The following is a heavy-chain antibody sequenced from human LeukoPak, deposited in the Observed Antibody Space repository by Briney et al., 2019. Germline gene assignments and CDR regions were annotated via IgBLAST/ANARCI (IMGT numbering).Heavy chain of an antibody. CDR1: XGSXXXXGYX. J-gene: IGHJ4*02. CDR2: IYHSGST. Sequence: SLTXXXXXGSXXXXGYXXXXXXQXXXKGXEXXGYIYHSGSTYYNPSLKSRVTISVDRSKNQFSLKLSSVTAADTAVYYCARAAPSEGSYYGDYWGQGTLVTVSS. V-gene: IGHV4-30-2*01. CDR3: ARAAPSEGSYYGDY. D-gene: IGHD1-26*01.